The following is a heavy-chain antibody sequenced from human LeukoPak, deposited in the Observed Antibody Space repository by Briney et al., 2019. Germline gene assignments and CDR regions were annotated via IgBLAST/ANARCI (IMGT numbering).Heavy chain of an antibody. CDR2: IYYSGST. CDR1: GGSISSYY. D-gene: IGHD5-12*01. V-gene: IGHV4-59*01. CDR3: ARDSSDYESSIDY. J-gene: IGHJ4*02. Sequence: PSETLSLTCTVSGGSISSYYWSWIRQPPGKGLEWIGYIYYSGSTKYNPSLKSRLTISVDTSKNQFSLKLSSVTAADTAVYYCARDSSDYESSIDYWGQGTLVTVSS.